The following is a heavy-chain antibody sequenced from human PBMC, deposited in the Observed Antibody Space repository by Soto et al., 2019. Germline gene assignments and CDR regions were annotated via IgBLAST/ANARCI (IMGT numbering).Heavy chain of an antibody. J-gene: IGHJ3*02. Sequence: GASVKVSCKASGGTFSSYAISWVRQAPGQGLEWMGGIIPIFGTANYAQKFQGRVTITADESTSTAYMELSSLRSEDTAVYYCASAPPVDYDILTGYYRGDAFDIWGQGTMVTVSS. CDR1: GGTFSSYA. V-gene: IGHV1-69*13. CDR3: ASAPPVDYDILTGYYRGDAFDI. D-gene: IGHD3-9*01. CDR2: IIPIFGTA.